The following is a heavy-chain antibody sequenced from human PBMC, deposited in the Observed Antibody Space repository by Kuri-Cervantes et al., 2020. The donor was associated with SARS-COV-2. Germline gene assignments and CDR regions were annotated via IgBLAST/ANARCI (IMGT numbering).Heavy chain of an antibody. J-gene: IGHJ4*02. D-gene: IGHD3-3*01. CDR3: AKDFGFDLPFDY. CDR1: GFTFSSYA. CDR2: ISGSGGST. V-gene: IGHV3-23*01. Sequence: GESLKISCAASGFTFSSYAMSWVRQAPGKGLEWVSAISGSGGSTYYADSVKGRFTISRDNSENTLYLQMNSLRAEDTAVYYCAKDFGFDLPFDYWGQGTLVTVSS.